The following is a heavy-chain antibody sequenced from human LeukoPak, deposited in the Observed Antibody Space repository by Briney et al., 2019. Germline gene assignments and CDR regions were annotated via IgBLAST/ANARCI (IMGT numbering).Heavy chain of an antibody. CDR1: GFTFTSSA. CDR2: IRSKTNSYAT. J-gene: IGHJ6*03. V-gene: IGHV3-73*01. D-gene: IGHD3-16*01. CDR3: AKCGGYYYYMDV. Sequence: EASVKVSCKASGFTFTSSAMHWVRQASGKGLEWVGRIRSKTNSYATSYAASVKGRFALSRDDSKNTLYLQMNSLRAEDTAVYYCAKCGGYYYYMDVWGKGTTVTISS.